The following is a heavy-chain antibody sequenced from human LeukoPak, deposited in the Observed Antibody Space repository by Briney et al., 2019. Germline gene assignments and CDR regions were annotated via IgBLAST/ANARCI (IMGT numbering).Heavy chain of an antibody. D-gene: IGHD5-18*01. CDR1: GFTFSDYA. J-gene: IGHJ4*02. CDR2: INHSGST. Sequence: PGGSLRLSCAASGFTFSDYAMSWVRQPPGKGLEWIGEINHSGSTNYNPSLKSRVTISVDTSKNQFSLKLSSVTAADTAVYYCRFRYSYGDLDYWGQGTLVTVSS. CDR3: RFRYSYGDLDY. V-gene: IGHV4-34*08.